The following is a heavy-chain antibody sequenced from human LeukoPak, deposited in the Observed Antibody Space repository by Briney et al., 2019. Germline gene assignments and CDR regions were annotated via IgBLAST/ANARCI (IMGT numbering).Heavy chain of an antibody. CDR1: GGSISSYY. CDR3: ARGGGGVLHDFWSGYYTPYYFDY. V-gene: IGHV4-59*12. Sequence: PSETLSLTCTVSGGSISSYYWSWIRQPPGKGLEWIGYIYYSGSTNYNPSLKSRVTISVDTSKNQFSLKLSSVTAADTAVYYCARGGGGVLHDFWSGYYTPYYFDYWGQGTLVTVSS. J-gene: IGHJ4*02. CDR2: IYYSGST. D-gene: IGHD3-3*01.